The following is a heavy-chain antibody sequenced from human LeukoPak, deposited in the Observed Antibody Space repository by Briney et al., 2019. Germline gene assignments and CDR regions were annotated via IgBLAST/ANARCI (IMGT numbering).Heavy chain of an antibody. J-gene: IGHJ4*02. CDR1: GGSISSSSYY. CDR3: ARRFFVVVPAAMYGGGYYFDY. CDR2: IYYSGST. D-gene: IGHD2-2*01. V-gene: IGHV4-39*01. Sequence: SETLSLTCTVSGGSISSSSYYWGWIRQPPGKGLEWIGSIYYSGSTYYNPSLKSRVTISVDTSKNQFSLKLSSVTAADTAVYYCARRFFVVVPAAMYGGGYYFDYWGQGTLVTVSS.